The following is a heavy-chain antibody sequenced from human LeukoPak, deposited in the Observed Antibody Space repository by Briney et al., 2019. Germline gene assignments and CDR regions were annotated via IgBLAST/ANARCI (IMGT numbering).Heavy chain of an antibody. CDR1: GYSISSGYY. CDR2: IYHSGST. V-gene: IGHV4-38-2*02. J-gene: IGHJ5*02. D-gene: IGHD6-13*01. CDR3: ARTHSSRYNWFGP. Sequence: PSETLSLTCTVSGYSISSGYYWGWIRQPPGKGLEWIGSIYHSGSTYYNPSLKSRVTISVDTSKNQFSLTLSSVTAADTAVYYCARTHSSRYNWFGPWGQGTLVTVSS.